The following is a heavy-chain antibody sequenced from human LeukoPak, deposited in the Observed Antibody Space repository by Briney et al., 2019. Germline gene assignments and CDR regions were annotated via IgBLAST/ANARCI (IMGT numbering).Heavy chain of an antibody. CDR1: GFKFNKFR. CDR3: ARFYISGTSFDS. J-gene: IGHJ4*02. Sequence: PGGSLRLSCAPSGFKFNKFRTHWVCQAPGKGLVWVSRINIDDTSISYADSVKGRFTISRDNAKNTLYLQMNSLRAEDTALYYCARFYISGTSFDSWGQGTLVTVSS. D-gene: IGHD6-13*01. CDR2: INIDDTSI. V-gene: IGHV3-74*01.